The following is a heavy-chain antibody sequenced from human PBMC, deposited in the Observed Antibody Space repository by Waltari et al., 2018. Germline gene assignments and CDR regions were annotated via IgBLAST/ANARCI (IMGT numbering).Heavy chain of an antibody. Sequence: EVQRVKSGAEGKKPGATVKSSCKDPGHIFTDQYMPWAQQAPGKGLEWMGLIYPEDGETIYAATFQGRVTITADTSTDTAYLELSSLRAEDTAVYYCATSPRSGGSYYGWFDPWGQGTLVTVSS. D-gene: IGHD2-15*01. V-gene: IGHV1-69-2*01. CDR1: GHIFTDQY. J-gene: IGHJ5*02. CDR3: ATSPRSGGSYYGWFDP. CDR2: IYPEDGET.